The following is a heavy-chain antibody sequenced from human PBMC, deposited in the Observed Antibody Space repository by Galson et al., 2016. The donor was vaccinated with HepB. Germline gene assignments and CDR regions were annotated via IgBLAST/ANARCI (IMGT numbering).Heavy chain of an antibody. D-gene: IGHD6-13*01. CDR2: IWHDGSNK. CDR1: GFTVSNYG. V-gene: IGHV3-33*01. CDR3: AREMHVAAAAAFDF. Sequence: SLRLSCAASGFTVSNYGMHWVRQAPGKGLEWVALIWHDGSNKYYADSVKGRFTISRDNPKNTLYLQMNSLKVEDTAVYYCAREMHVAAAAAFDFWGRGTLVTVSS. J-gene: IGHJ4*02.